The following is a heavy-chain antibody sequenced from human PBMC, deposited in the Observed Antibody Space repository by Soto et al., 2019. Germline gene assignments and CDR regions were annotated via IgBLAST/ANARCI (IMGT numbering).Heavy chain of an antibody. CDR3: ARDRYPNYPPDAFDI. Sequence: LRLSCAASGFTLSSNGMHWVRQAPGKGLEWVAFIWYDGSDKYYADSVKGRFTISRDNSKNTLYLQMNSLRAEDTAVYHCARDRYPNYPPDAFDIWGQGTLVTVSS. CDR1: GFTLSSNG. V-gene: IGHV3-33*01. D-gene: IGHD4-4*01. CDR2: IWYDGSDK. J-gene: IGHJ3*02.